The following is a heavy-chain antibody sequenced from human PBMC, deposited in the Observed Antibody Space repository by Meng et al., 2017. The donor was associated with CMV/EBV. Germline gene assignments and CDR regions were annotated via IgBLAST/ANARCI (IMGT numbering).Heavy chain of an antibody. CDR3: ARGAGQLGPDY. J-gene: IGHJ4*02. V-gene: IGHV4-59*01. CDR2: IYYSGST. Sequence: RLQGSGPGLGKPSETLSLTCTVSGGSISSYYWSWIRQPPGKGLEWIGYIYYSGSTNYNPSLKSRVTISVDTSKNQFSLKLSSVTAADTAVYYCARGAGQLGPDYWGQGTLVTVSS. D-gene: IGHD6-6*01. CDR1: GGSISSYY.